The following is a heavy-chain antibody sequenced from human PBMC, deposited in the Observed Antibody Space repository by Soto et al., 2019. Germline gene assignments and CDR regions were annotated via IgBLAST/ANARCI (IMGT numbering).Heavy chain of an antibody. V-gene: IGHV1-8*01. Sequence: QVQLVQSGAEVKKPGASVKVSCKASGYTFTRYDINWVRQATGQGLEWMGWMNPNRGNTDYAQKLQGRVTTTRNTSISTAYMELSSLRSEATAVYYCARDSSSWYWYFDFWGRGTLVTVSS. CDR2: MNPNRGNT. D-gene: IGHD6-13*01. CDR1: GYTFTRYD. J-gene: IGHJ2*01. CDR3: ARDSSSWYWYFDF.